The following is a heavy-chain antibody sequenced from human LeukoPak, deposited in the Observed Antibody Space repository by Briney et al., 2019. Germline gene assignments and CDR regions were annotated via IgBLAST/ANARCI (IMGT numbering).Heavy chain of an antibody. CDR1: GFTFSSYS. V-gene: IGHV3-48*04. Sequence: GGSLRLSCAASGFTFSSYSMNWVRQAPGKGLEWVSYISSSSAPIYYADSVKGRFTISRDNAKNSLYLQMNSLRAEDTAVYYCAELGITMIGGVWGKGTTVTISS. J-gene: IGHJ6*04. CDR2: ISSSSAPI. CDR3: AELGITMIGGV. D-gene: IGHD3-10*02.